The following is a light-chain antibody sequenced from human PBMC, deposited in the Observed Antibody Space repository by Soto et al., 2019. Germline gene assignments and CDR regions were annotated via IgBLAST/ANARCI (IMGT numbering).Light chain of an antibody. CDR1: SGHSSYI. Sequence: QLVLTQSSSASASLGSSVKLTCTLSSGHSSYIIAWHQQQPGKAPRYLMKLERSGSYNKGSGVPDRFSGSSSGADRYLTISNLQFEDEADYYCETWDSNTRAFGGGTKLTVL. CDR3: ETWDSNTRA. V-gene: IGLV4-60*02. CDR2: LERSGSY. J-gene: IGLJ2*01.